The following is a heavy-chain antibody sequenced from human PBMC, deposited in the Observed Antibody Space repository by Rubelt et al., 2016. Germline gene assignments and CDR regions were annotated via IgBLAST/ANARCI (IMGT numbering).Heavy chain of an antibody. D-gene: IGHD3-16*01. J-gene: IGHJ4*02. CDR1: GSYY. V-gene: IGHV4-61*01. CDR3: ARADIYDYVWGSSDTQPHVDY. Sequence: GSYYWSWIRQPPGKGLEWIGYIYYSGSTNYNPSLKSRVTISVDTSKNQFSLKLSSVTAADTAVYYCARADIYDYVWGSSDTQPHVDYWGQGTLVTVSS. CDR2: IYYSGST.